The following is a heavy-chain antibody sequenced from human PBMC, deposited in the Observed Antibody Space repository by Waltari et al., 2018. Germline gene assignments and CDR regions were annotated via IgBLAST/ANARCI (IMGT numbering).Heavy chain of an antibody. CDR2: RKQDGSEK. J-gene: IGHJ4*02. V-gene: IGHV3-7*01. Sequence: EVQLVESGGGLVQPGGSLRLSCAASGFPFSNYLMTWVRQAPGKGLEWVTNRKQDGSEKYYVDSVKGRFTISRDNAKNSLYLQMNSLRAEDTAVYYCARGRATNDYWGQGTLVTVSS. CDR3: ARGRATNDY. CDR1: GFPFSNYL.